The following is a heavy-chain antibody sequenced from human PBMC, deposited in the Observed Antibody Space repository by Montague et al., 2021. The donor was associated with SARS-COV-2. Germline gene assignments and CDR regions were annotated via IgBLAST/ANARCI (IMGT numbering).Heavy chain of an antibody. D-gene: IGHD1-26*01. CDR1: GFTFSSYS. Sequence: SLRLSCPASGFTFSSYSMNWVRQAPGKGLEWVSSISSSSSYIYYADSVKGRFTISRDNAKNSLYLQMNSLRAEDTAVYYCARETNWSYGSSFAYWGQGTLVTVSS. CDR2: ISSSSSYI. V-gene: IGHV3-21*01. CDR3: ARETNWSYGSSFAY. J-gene: IGHJ4*02.